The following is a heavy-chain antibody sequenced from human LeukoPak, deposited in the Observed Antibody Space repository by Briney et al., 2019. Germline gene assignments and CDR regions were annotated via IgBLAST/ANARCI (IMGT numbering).Heavy chain of an antibody. CDR2: INWNSGRT. Sequence: GGSLRLSCAASAFIFDDYAMHWVRQAPGKGLEWVSGINWNSGRTVYADSVKGRFTISRDNAKNALYLQMNSLRTEDTAFYYCAKDQTSGIAGPFDSWGQGTLVTVSS. CDR3: AKDQTSGIAGPFDS. CDR1: AFIFDDYA. D-gene: IGHD6-13*01. V-gene: IGHV3-9*01. J-gene: IGHJ5*01.